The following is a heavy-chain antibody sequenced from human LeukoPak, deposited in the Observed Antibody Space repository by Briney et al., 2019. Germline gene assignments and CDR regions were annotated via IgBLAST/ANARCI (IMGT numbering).Heavy chain of an antibody. J-gene: IGHJ4*02. V-gene: IGHV3-33*06. Sequence: GGSLRLSCAASGFDFSTFAMHWVRQAPGKGLEWVAVIWNDGSAKYYAGSVEGRFTISRDNSKNTLSLQMSSLRDEDTAIYYCLKDFYSKTSGGFPSWGQGTLVTVSS. CDR3: LKDFYSKTSGGFPS. CDR1: GFDFSTFA. CDR2: IWNDGSAK. D-gene: IGHD6-13*01.